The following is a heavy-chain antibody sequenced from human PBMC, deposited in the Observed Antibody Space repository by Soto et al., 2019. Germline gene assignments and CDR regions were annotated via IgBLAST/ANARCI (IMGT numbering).Heavy chain of an antibody. Sequence: GGSLRLSCAASGFAFDDYVMHWVRQPPGRGLEWVSGITWNGGSIRYVDSLKGRFTISRDNAENSLYLQMNSLRPEDTAVYYCAKGGSAALIAPSGRDNWFDPWGQGTQVTVSS. CDR1: GFAFDDYV. D-gene: IGHD6-13*01. CDR3: AKGGSAALIAPSGRDNWFDP. V-gene: IGHV3-9*01. J-gene: IGHJ5*02. CDR2: ITWNGGSI.